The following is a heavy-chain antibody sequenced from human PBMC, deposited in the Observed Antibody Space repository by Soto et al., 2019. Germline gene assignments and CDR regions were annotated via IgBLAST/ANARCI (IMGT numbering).Heavy chain of an antibody. CDR2: ISSSSSYI. CDR1: GFTFSSYS. V-gene: IGHV3-21*01. D-gene: IGHD6-25*01. CDR3: ARLRSSGHYYFDY. Sequence: LRLSCAASGFTFSSYSMNWVRQAPGKGLEWVSSISSSSSYIYYADSVKGRFTISRDNAKNSLYLQMNSLRAEDTAVYYCARLRSSGHYYFDYWGQGALVTVSS. J-gene: IGHJ4*02.